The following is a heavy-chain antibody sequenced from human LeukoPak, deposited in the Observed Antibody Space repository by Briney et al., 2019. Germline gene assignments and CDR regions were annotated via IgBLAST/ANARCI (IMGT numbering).Heavy chain of an antibody. CDR2: ISAYNGNT. J-gene: IGHJ6*03. Sequence: ASVKVSCKASGYTFTSYGISWVRQAPGQGLEWMGWISAYNGNTNYAQKLQGRVTMTIDTSTSTAYMELRSLRSDDTAVYYCARIPEIDYYYYMDVWGKGTTVTISS. V-gene: IGHV1-18*01. D-gene: IGHD1-14*01. CDR3: ARIPEIDYYYYMDV. CDR1: GYTFTSYG.